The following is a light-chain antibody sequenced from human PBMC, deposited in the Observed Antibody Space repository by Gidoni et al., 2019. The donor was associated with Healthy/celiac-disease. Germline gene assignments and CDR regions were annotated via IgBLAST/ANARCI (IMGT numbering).Light chain of an antibody. Sequence: QSALTQPASVSGSPGQSITTSCTATSSDVGGYNYVSWYQQPPGKAPKLMIYEVSNRPSGVSNRFSGSKSGNTASLTISGLQAEDEADYYCSSYTSSSTVVFGGGTKLTVL. CDR2: EVS. J-gene: IGLJ2*01. V-gene: IGLV2-14*01. CDR3: SSYTSSSTVV. CDR1: SSDVGGYNY.